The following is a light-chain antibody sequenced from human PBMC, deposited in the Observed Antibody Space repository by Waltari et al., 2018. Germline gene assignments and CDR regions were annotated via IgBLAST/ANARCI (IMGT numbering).Light chain of an antibody. CDR3: YSTLGSDNHGAV. CDR2: EDN. J-gene: IGLJ3*02. CDR1: TLPKKY. V-gene: IGLV3-10*01. Sequence: SSELTQPPSVSVSPGQTARITCSGDTLPKKYVYWYHQKSGRAPVLVIYEDNKRPSGMSERFSGSSAGTMAALTISGAQVEDEGDYYCYSTLGSDNHGAVFGGGTTLTVL.